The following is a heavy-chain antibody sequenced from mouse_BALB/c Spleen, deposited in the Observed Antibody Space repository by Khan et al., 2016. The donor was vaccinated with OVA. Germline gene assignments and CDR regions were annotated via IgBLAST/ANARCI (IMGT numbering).Heavy chain of an antibody. Sequence: EVKLEVSGGGLVQPGGSMKLSCVASGFTFSNYWMNWVRQSPEKGLEWVGEIRLKCDDYVTHYAESGKGRFTIARDDYKSSVYLQMNNSRAEDTGIYYCGILLWGQGTTLTVSS. CDR2: IRLKCDDYVT. J-gene: IGHJ2*01. V-gene: IGHV6-6*02. CDR1: GFTFSNYW. CDR3: GILL.